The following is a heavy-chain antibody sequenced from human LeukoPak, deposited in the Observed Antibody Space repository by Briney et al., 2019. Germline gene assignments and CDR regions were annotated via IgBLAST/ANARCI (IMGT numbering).Heavy chain of an antibody. CDR3: ARVVGTDEGADY. CDR2: IKPDGSEK. J-gene: IGHJ4*02. CDR1: GFTFRNYW. V-gene: IGHV3-7*04. D-gene: IGHD1-7*01. Sequence: PGGSLRLSCAASGFTFRNYWMNWVRQAPGKGLEWVANIKPDGSEKRYVDSVKGRFTISRDNATNSLYLQMNSLRAEDTAVYYCARVVGTDEGADYWGQGTLVTVSS.